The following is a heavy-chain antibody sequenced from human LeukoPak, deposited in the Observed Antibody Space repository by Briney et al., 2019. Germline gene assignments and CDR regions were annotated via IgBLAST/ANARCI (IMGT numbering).Heavy chain of an antibody. J-gene: IGHJ4*02. CDR2: IYSGGST. D-gene: IGHD2-2*01. V-gene: IGHV3-66*01. CDR3: ARFYCSSTSCLEDY. Sequence: ETLSLTCTVSGGSISSNYMSWVRQAPGKGLEWVSVIYSGGSTYYADSVKGRFTISRDNSKNTLYLQMNSLRAEDTAVYYCARFYCSSTSCLEDYWGQGTLVTVSS. CDR1: GGSISSNY.